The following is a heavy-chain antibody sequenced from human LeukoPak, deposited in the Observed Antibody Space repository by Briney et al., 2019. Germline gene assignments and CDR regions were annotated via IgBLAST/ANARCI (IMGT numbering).Heavy chain of an antibody. CDR3: ARADYGDYVNCFAY. Sequence: ASVKVSCKASGYTFTGYYMHWVRQAPGQGLEWMGWINPNSGGTNYAQKVQGRVTMTRDTSINTAYMELSRLRSDDTAVYYCARADYGDYVNCFAYWGQGTLVTVSS. CDR1: GYTFTGYY. CDR2: INPNSGGT. J-gene: IGHJ4*02. V-gene: IGHV1-2*02. D-gene: IGHD4-17*01.